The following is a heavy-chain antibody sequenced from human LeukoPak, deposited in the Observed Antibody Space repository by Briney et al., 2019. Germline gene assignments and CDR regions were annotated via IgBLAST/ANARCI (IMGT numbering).Heavy chain of an antibody. CDR3: AKDRYGGNSGLLDY. CDR1: GFTFDDYA. Sequence: GRSLRLSCAASGFTFDDYAMHWVRQAPGKGLEWVSGISWNSGSIGYADSVKGRFTISRDNAKNSLYLQMNSLRAEDMALYYCAKDRYGGNSGLLDYWGQGTLVTVSS. J-gene: IGHJ4*02. D-gene: IGHD4-23*01. CDR2: ISWNSGSI. V-gene: IGHV3-9*03.